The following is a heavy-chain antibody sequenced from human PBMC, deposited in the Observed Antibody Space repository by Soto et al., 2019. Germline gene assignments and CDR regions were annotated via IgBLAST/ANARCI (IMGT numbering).Heavy chain of an antibody. J-gene: IGHJ3*02. Sequence: GVSLKISCRGSGYSCTSYLVGWVRQMPGKGLEWMGIIYPGDSDTRYSPSFQGQVTISADKSISTAYLQWSSLKASDTAMYYCASERGYNAFDIWGQGTIVNVSS. CDR1: GYSCTSYL. V-gene: IGHV5-51*01. D-gene: IGHD2-2*02. CDR3: ASERGYNAFDI. CDR2: IYPGDSDT.